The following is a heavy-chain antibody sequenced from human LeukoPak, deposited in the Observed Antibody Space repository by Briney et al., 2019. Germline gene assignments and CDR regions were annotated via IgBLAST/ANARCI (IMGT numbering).Heavy chain of an antibody. Sequence: PGGSLRLSCAASGFIFNQYFMGWVRQAPGKGLEWVSYISSSGSTIYYADSVKGRFTISRDNAKNSLYLQMNSLRAEDTAVYYCAREATQYYYMDVWGKGTTVTVSS. CDR3: AREATQYYYMDV. CDR1: GFIFNQYF. CDR2: ISSSGSTI. J-gene: IGHJ6*03. V-gene: IGHV3-11*01. D-gene: IGHD1-26*01.